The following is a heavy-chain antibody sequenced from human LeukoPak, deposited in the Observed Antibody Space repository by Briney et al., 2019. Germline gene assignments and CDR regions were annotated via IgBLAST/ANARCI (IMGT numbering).Heavy chain of an antibody. CDR2: IIPTFGTP. D-gene: IGHD4-23*01. Sequence: SVTVSCKASGGTFSSYAISWVRQAPGQGLEWMGGIIPTFGTPNYAQKFQGRVTITADESTSTAYMELSSLRSEDTAVYYCARGWLAETTVVTPYNYWGQGTLVTVSS. J-gene: IGHJ4*02. CDR1: GGTFSSYA. V-gene: IGHV1-69*01. CDR3: ARGWLAETTVVTPYNY.